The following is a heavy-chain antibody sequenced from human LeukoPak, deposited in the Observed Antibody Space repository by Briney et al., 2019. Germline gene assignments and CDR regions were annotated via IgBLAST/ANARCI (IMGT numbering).Heavy chain of an antibody. J-gene: IGHJ4*02. CDR2: ISNSGTT. CDR3: ANQGGSGVYSSEDPFDY. D-gene: IGHD3-10*01. Sequence: PSETLSLTCTVSAGSVMFSAYYCGWIRQPPGKGLEWIESISNSGTTYYNSSLKSRVIVFIDTSKNQFSLKLSSVTTADTAVYTRANQGGSGVYSSEDPFDYWGQGTLVTVSS. CDR1: AGSVMFSAYY. V-gene: IGHV4-39*01.